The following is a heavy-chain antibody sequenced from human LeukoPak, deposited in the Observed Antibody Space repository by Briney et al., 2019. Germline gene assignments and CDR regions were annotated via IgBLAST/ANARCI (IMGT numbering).Heavy chain of an antibody. J-gene: IGHJ3*02. CDR2: IYYSGST. CDR3: ARRTWGAFDI. CDR1: GGSISSYY. D-gene: IGHD7-27*01. Sequence: PSETLSLTCTVSGGSISSYYWSWIRQPPGKGLEWIGYIYYSGSTNYNPSLKSRVTISVDTSKNQFSLKLSSVTAADTAVYYRARRTWGAFDIWGQGTMVTVSS. V-gene: IGHV4-59*01.